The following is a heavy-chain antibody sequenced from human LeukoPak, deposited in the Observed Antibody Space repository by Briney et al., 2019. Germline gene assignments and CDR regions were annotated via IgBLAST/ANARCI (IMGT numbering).Heavy chain of an antibody. D-gene: IGHD6-19*01. Sequence: GGSLRLSCAASGFTFSSSGMHWVRQSPGKGLEWVAAISYDGSKKQCADSVEGRFTISRDNSKNTLYLQMNSLRTEDTAVYYCAKDRFEGSAWYGPFEHWGQGTLVTVSS. V-gene: IGHV3-30*18. CDR2: ISYDGSKK. CDR1: GFTFSSSG. J-gene: IGHJ4*02. CDR3: AKDRFEGSAWYGPFEH.